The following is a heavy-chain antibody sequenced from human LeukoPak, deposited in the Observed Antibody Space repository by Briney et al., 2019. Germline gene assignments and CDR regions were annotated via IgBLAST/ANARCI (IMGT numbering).Heavy chain of an antibody. Sequence: ASVKVSCKASGGTFSSYAISWVRQAPGQGLEWMGGIIPIFGTANYAQKFQGRVTITADKSTSTAYMELSSLRSEDTAVYYCARDGYCSGGSCYPPDYYYYGMDVWGQGTTVTVSS. CDR3: ARDGYCSGGSCYPPDYYYYGMDV. CDR2: IIPIFGTA. J-gene: IGHJ6*02. V-gene: IGHV1-69*06. CDR1: GGTFSSYA. D-gene: IGHD2-15*01.